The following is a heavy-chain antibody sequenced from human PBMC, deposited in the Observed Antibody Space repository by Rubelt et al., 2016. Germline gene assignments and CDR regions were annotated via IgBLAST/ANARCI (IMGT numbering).Heavy chain of an antibody. D-gene: IGHD2-21*02. J-gene: IGHJ4*02. Sequence: QVQLVESGGGVVQPGRSLRLSCAASGFTFSSHGIHWVRQAPGKGLEWVTVIWYDGSQKYYGDSVKGRFTISRDNSQNMVYLQMNSLRVEDTAVYYCAGVTASYLDLWGQGTLVTVSS. CDR1: GFTFSSHG. CDR3: AGVTASYLDL. CDR2: IWYDGSQK. V-gene: IGHV3-33*01.